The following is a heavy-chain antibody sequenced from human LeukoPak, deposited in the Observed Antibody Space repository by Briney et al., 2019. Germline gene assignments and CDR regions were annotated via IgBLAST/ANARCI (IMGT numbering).Heavy chain of an antibody. V-gene: IGHV4-34*01. CDR3: ARAPSIVASPYFDY. J-gene: IGHJ4*02. CDR2: INHSGST. D-gene: IGHD5-12*01. CDR1: GGSFSGYY. Sequence: PETLSLTCAVYGGSFSGYYWSWIRQPPGKGLEWIGEINHSGSTNYNPSLKSRVTISVDTSKNQFSLKLSSVTAADTAVYYCARAPSIVASPYFDYWGQGTLVTVSS.